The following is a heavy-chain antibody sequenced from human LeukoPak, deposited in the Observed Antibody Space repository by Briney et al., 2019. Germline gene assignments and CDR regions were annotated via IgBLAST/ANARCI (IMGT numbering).Heavy chain of an antibody. CDR3: ATQYYYDSSGYWKLRNWLTGDDAFDI. D-gene: IGHD3-22*01. V-gene: IGHV4-61*08. CDR1: GGSIGSGGYA. Sequence: PSETLSLTCAVSGGSIGSGGYAWSWIRQPPGKGLEWIGYIYYSGSTNYNPSLKSRVTISVDTSKNQFSLKLSSVTAADTAVYYCATQYYYDSSGYWKLRNWLTGDDAFDIWGQGTMVTVSS. J-gene: IGHJ3*02. CDR2: IYYSGST.